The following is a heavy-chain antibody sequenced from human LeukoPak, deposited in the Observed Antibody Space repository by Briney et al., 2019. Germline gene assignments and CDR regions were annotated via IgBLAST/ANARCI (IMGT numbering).Heavy chain of an antibody. CDR3: ARADRAGGYDY. J-gene: IGHJ4*02. D-gene: IGHD3-16*01. V-gene: IGHV3-30-3*01. Sequence: PGGSLRLSCAASGFTFSSYAMHWVRQAPGKGLEWVAVISYDGSNKYYADSVRGRFTISRDNSKNTLYLQMNSLRAEDTAVYYCARADRAGGYDYWGQGTLVTVSS. CDR1: GFTFSSYA. CDR2: ISYDGSNK.